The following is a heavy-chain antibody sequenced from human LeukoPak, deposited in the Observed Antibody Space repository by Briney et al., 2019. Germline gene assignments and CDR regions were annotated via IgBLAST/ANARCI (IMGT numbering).Heavy chain of an antibody. CDR1: GGSSSRSTYY. Sequence: SETLSLTCTVSGGSSSRSTYYWGWIRQPPGKGLEWIGTVYYRGNTYYNPSLKSRITISVDTSKNQFSLNLSSVTAADTAVYYCARPPVAAPTSYLDYWGQGILVTVSS. D-gene: IGHD6-25*01. CDR2: VYYRGNT. CDR3: ARPPVAAPTSYLDY. V-gene: IGHV4-39*01. J-gene: IGHJ4*02.